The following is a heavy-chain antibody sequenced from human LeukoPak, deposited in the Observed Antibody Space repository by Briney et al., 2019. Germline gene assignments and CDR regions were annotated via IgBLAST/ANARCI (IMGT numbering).Heavy chain of an antibody. V-gene: IGHV1-46*02. J-gene: IGHJ5*02. D-gene: IGHD3-9*01. CDR1: GYSENFYG. CDR3: ARDRYVVNNWFDP. CDR2: INPSGGST. Sequence: GASVKVSCKTSGYSENFYGITWVRQVAGQGLEWMGIINPSGGSTNYAQKFQGRVIMTRDMSTSTVYMELSSLRFEDTAVYYCARDRYVVNNWFDPWGQGTLVTVSS.